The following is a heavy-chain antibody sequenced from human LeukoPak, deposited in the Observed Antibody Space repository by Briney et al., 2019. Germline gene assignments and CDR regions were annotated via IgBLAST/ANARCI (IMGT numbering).Heavy chain of an antibody. V-gene: IGHV3-33*01. CDR1: GFTFSSYG. J-gene: IGHJ4*02. CDR3: ARDSITIFGVINY. Sequence: GVSLRLSCAASGFTFSSYGMHWVRQAPGKGLEWVAVIWYDGSNKYYADSVKGRFTISRDNSKNTLYLQVNSLRAEDTAVYYCARDSITIFGVINYWGQGTLVTVSS. CDR2: IWYDGSNK. D-gene: IGHD3-3*01.